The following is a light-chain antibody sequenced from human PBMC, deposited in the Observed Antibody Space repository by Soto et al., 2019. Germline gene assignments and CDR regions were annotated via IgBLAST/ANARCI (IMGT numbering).Light chain of an antibody. CDR3: HSYDSSLTALVI. J-gene: IGLJ2*01. Sequence: QSVLTQPPSVSGAPGQGVTISCTGSSSNIGAGYDVHWYQQLPGTAPKLLIYGNSNRPSEVPDRFSGSKSGTSASLAITGLQAEDEALYYCHSYDSSLTALVIFGGGTKLTVL. CDR2: GNS. V-gene: IGLV1-40*01. CDR1: SSNIGAGYD.